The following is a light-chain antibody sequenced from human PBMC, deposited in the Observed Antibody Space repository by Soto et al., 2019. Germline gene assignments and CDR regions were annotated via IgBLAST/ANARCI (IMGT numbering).Light chain of an antibody. CDR1: QSISSSY. Sequence: EIVLTQSPGTLSLSPGERATLSCRASQSISSSYLAWYQQKPGQPPRLLLYRTFSRATGIPDRFSGSGSGTDFTLTISRLEPEECAVYFCQQFSSSPLTFGGGTKVEI. CDR3: QQFSSSPLT. J-gene: IGKJ4*01. V-gene: IGKV3-20*01. CDR2: RTF.